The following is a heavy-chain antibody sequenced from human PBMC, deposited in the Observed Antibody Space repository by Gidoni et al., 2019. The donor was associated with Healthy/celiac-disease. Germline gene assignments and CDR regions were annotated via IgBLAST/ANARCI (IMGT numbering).Heavy chain of an antibody. J-gene: IGHJ4*02. CDR2: ISGSGGST. CDR3: AKDSYYDSSGYLGPFDY. CDR1: GLTFSSDA. V-gene: IGHV3-23*01. D-gene: IGHD3-22*01. Sequence: EVQLLESGGGWVQPGGYLRLACAASGLTFSSDAMSWVRQAPGKGLEWVSAISGSGGSTYYAASVNGRFPISRDNSKNTLYLQMNSLRAEDTAVYYCAKDSYYDSSGYLGPFDYWGQGTLVTVSS.